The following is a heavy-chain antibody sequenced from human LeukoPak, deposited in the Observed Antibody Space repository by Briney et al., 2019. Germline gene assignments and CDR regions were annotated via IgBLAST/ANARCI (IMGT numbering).Heavy chain of an antibody. CDR2: ISYDGSNK. Sequence: GGSLRLSCAASEFTFSSYSMNWVRQAPGKGLEWVAVISYDGSNKYYADSVKGRFTISRDNSKNTLYLQMNSLRAEDTAVYYCAKAVAKGIAAAGEYYFDYWGQGTLVTVSS. CDR3: AKAVAKGIAAAGEYYFDY. J-gene: IGHJ4*02. CDR1: EFTFSSYS. D-gene: IGHD6-13*01. V-gene: IGHV3-30*18.